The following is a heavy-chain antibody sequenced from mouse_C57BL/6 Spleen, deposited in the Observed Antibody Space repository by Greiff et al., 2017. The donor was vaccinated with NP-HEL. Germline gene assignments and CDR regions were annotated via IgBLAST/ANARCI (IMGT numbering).Heavy chain of an antibody. V-gene: IGHV3-6*01. J-gene: IGHJ1*03. CDR2: ISYDGSN. CDR1: GYSITSGYY. Sequence: EVHLVESGPGLVKPSQSLSLTCSVTGYSITSGYYWNWIRQFPGNKLEWMGYISYDGSNNYNPSLKNRISITRDTSKNQFFLKLNSVTTEDTATYYCARGVYYYGSSGWYFDVWGTGTTVTVSS. CDR3: ARGVYYYGSSGWYFDV. D-gene: IGHD1-1*01.